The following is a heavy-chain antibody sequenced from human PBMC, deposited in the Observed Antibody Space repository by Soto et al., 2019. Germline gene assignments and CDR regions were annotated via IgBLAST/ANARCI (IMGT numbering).Heavy chain of an antibody. D-gene: IGHD3-22*01. J-gene: IGHJ4*02. CDR3: AKDHSGRSGYYYPGDY. V-gene: IGHV3-30*18. CDR1: GFTFSSYG. Sequence: PGGSLRLSCAASGFTFSSYGMHWVRQAPGKGLEWVAVISYDGSNKYYADSVKGRFTISRDNSKNTLYLQMNSLRAEDTAVYYCAKDHSGRSGYYYPGDYWGRGTLVTVSS. CDR2: ISYDGSNK.